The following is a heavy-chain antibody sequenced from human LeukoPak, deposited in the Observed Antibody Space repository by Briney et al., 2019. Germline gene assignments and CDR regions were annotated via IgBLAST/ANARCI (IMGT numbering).Heavy chain of an antibody. Sequence: SVTLTLTCTVSGGPNSRYHWSWMRGSPGKGLEGIGYIYYSWSTKLSPPLKSRVTISVDTSKNQFSLKLSSVTAADTAVYYCARDRWVGYCSSTSCSGPLYYYYYGMDVWGQGTTVTVSS. CDR3: ARDRWVGYCSSTSCSGPLYYYYYGMDV. J-gene: IGHJ6*02. D-gene: IGHD2-2*01. CDR1: GGPNSRYH. CDR2: IYYSWST. V-gene: IGHV4-59*01.